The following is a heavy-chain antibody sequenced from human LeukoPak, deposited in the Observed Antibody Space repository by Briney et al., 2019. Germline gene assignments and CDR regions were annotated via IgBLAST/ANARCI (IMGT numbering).Heavy chain of an antibody. V-gene: IGHV3-48*03. J-gene: IGHJ4*02. CDR2: ISSVVSDK. CDR3: AAGRYVLSDY. Sequence: PGGSLRLSCAASGFSFSNYEMNWVRQAPGKGLEWVAYISSVVSDKNYADSVKDRFTISRDNAKKSLFLQMNSLRAEDTAIYYCAAGRYVLSDYWGQGTMVAVSS. CDR1: GFSFSNYE. D-gene: IGHD3-10*02.